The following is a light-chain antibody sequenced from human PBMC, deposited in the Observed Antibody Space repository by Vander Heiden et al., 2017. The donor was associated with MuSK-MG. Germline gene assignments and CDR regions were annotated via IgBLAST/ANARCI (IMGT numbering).Light chain of an antibody. CDR3: QRYNNWPWT. V-gene: IGKV3-15*01. Sequence: EIVMTQSPATLSVSQGERATLSCRASQSVSSNLAWYQQKPGQAPRLPFCGASTRATGIPARFSGSGSGTEFTLTMSSLQSEDFAVYYCQRYNNWPWTFGQGTKVEIK. CDR1: QSVSSN. CDR2: GAS. J-gene: IGKJ1*01.